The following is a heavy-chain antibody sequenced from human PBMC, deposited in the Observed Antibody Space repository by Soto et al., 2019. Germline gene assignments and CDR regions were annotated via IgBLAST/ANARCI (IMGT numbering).Heavy chain of an antibody. Sequence: SETLSLTCTVSSDSIISYYWIWILQSPGKGLEWIGYTDYSGNTNYNPSLKSRVTISGDTSKNQFSLRLSSVTAADTAVYYCARDGIGGTTFRGYLDYWGQGTLVTVSS. J-gene: IGHJ4*02. V-gene: IGHV4-59*12. D-gene: IGHD1-1*01. CDR1: SDSIISYY. CDR2: TDYSGNT. CDR3: ARDGIGGTTFRGYLDY.